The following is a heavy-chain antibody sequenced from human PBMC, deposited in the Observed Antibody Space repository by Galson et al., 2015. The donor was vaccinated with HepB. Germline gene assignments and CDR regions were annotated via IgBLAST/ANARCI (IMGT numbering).Heavy chain of an antibody. J-gene: IGHJ4*02. CDR3: ARGPYCGGDCLYFDY. CDR2: INPSGGST. D-gene: IGHD2-21*02. Sequence: SVKVSCKASGYTFTSYYMHWVRQAPGQGLEWMGIINPSGGSTSYAQKFQGRVTMTRDTSTSTVCMELSSLRSEDTAVYYCARGPYCGGDCLYFDYWGQGTLVTVSS. V-gene: IGHV1-46*01. CDR1: GYTFTSYY.